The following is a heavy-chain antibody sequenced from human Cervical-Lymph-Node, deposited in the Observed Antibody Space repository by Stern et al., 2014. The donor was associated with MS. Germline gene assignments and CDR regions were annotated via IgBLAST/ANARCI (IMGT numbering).Heavy chain of an antibody. CDR1: GGSISSSNW. Sequence: VQLEESGPGLVKPSGTLSLTCAVSGGSISSSNWWSWVRQPPGKGLEWIGEIYHSGSTNSNPSLKSRVTISVDKSKNQFSLKLSSVTAADTAVYYCARAKTHSSWYFDYWGQGTLVTVSS. CDR3: ARAKTHSSWYFDY. D-gene: IGHD6-13*01. CDR2: IYHSGST. V-gene: IGHV4-4*02. J-gene: IGHJ4*02.